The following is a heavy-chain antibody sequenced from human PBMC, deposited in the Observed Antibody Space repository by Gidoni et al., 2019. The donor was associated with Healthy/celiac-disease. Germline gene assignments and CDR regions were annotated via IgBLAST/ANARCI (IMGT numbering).Heavy chain of an antibody. CDR3: ARGPPIYDYIWGSYRHNWFDP. J-gene: IGHJ5*02. D-gene: IGHD3-16*02. CDR1: GRSFGGYY. Sequence: QVQLQQWGAGLFKPSETLSLTCAVYGRSFGGYYRSWDSNPPGKGLECIGEINHSGSTNYNPSLKSRVTISVDKSKNQFSLKLSSVTAADTAVYYCARGPPIYDYIWGSYRHNWFDPWGQGTLVTVSS. V-gene: IGHV4-34*01. CDR2: INHSGST.